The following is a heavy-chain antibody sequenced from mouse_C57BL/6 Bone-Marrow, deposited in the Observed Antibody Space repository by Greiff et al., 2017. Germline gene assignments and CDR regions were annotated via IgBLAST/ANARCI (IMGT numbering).Heavy chain of an antibody. V-gene: IGHV5-2*01. CDR1: EYDFPSHD. CDR3: ARHEDYYGSSYLAY. J-gene: IGHJ3*01. Sequence: DVKLVESGGGLVQPGESLKLSCESNEYDFPSHDMSWVRKTPEKRLELVAAINRDGGSTYYPDTMERRFIISRDNTKKTLYLQMSSLRSEDTALYYCARHEDYYGSSYLAYWGQGTLVTVSA. D-gene: IGHD1-1*01. CDR2: INRDGGST.